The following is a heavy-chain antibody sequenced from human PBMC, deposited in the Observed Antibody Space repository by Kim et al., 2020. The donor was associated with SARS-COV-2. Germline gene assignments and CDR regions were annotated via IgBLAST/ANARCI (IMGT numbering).Heavy chain of an antibody. CDR1: GGFISSYY. Sequence: SETLSLTCTVSGGFISSYYWSWMRQPPGKGLEWIGYIYYSGSTNYNSSLKSRVTISVDTSKNQFSLKLSSVTAADTAVYYCARVALGYCSSTSCHKGFDPMGQGTQVTVSS. J-gene: IGHJ5*02. CDR2: IYYSGST. V-gene: IGHV4-59*01. D-gene: IGHD2-2*01. CDR3: ARVALGYCSSTSCHKGFDP.